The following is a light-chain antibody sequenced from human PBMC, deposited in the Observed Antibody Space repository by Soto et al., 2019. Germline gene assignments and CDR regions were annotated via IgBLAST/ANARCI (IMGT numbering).Light chain of an antibody. CDR3: CSYAGSNRV. J-gene: IGLJ2*01. Sequence: QSALTQPASVSGSPGQSITISCTGTSSDVGSYNLVSWYQQHPGKAPKLMIYEGSKRPSGVSNRFSGSKSGNTASLTISGLQAEEEADYYCCSYAGSNRVFGGGTQLTVL. V-gene: IGLV2-23*01. CDR2: EGS. CDR1: SSDVGSYNL.